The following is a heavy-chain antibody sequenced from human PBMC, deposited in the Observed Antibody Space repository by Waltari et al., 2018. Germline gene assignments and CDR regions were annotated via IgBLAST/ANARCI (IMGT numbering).Heavy chain of an antibody. J-gene: IGHJ4*02. Sequence: QVQLVQSGGGVVLPGRSLRPSCPASVLRFSGYALHWVRQAPGKGLEWVAVIPFYARIKKYKDAVQGRLTISSDTSKSTLYLQLNSLSVEDTAVYYCARGGVDAAISTLDYWGQGTLVTVSS. D-gene: IGHD6-25*01. CDR2: IPFYARIK. V-gene: IGHV3-30*04. CDR1: VLRFSGYA. CDR3: ARGGVDAAISTLDY.